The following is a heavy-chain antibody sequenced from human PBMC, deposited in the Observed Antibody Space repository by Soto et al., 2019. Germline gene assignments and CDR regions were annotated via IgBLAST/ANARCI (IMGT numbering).Heavy chain of an antibody. J-gene: IGHJ3*01. CDR2: ISGSGAAT. V-gene: IGHV3-23*01. Sequence: GGSLRLSCAATGFPFWKYAMSWVRHAPRKGLEWVAGISGSGAATYYADSVRGRFTVSRDNSKDTLVLQMNTLRAEDTALYYCAKTRLYDNNDYHRDGFDVWGPGTVVTVSS. D-gene: IGHD3-22*01. CDR1: GFPFWKYA. CDR3: AKTRLYDNNDYHRDGFDV.